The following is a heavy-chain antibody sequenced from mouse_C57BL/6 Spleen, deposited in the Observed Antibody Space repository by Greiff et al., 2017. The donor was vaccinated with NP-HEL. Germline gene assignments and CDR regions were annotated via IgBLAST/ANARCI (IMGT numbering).Heavy chain of an antibody. CDR1: GYSFTSYY. Sequence: VQLQQSEPELVKPGASVKISCKASGYSFTSYYIHWVKQRPGQGLEWIGWIYPGSGNTKYNEKFKGKATLTADTSSSTAYMQLSSLTSEDSAVYYCARRAISNYDYAMDYWGQGTSVTVSS. V-gene: IGHV1-66*01. D-gene: IGHD2-5*01. CDR2: IYPGSGNT. J-gene: IGHJ4*01. CDR3: ARRAISNYDYAMDY.